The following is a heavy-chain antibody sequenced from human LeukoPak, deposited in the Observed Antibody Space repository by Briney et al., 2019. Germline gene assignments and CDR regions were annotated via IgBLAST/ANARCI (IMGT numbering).Heavy chain of an antibody. J-gene: IGHJ5*02. CDR1: GYMFINYD. V-gene: IGHV1-8*01. Sequence: GASVTVSCKASGYMFINYDINWVRQAAGQGREWMAWMTPRTGNSGYAQRFQGRVTLTRDTSTDTAYMELSNLGSEDTAVYYCARKTCTTTSCLHPWGQGTLVTVSS. D-gene: IGHD2-2*01. CDR2: MTPRTGNS. CDR3: ARKTCTTTSCLHP.